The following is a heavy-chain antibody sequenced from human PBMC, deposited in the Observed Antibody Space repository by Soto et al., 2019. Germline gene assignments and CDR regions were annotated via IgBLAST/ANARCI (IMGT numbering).Heavy chain of an antibody. Sequence: LPETLSLTCAVYGGSFSGYYWSWIRQPPGKGLEWIGEINHSGSTNYNPSLKSRVTISVDTSKNQFSLKLSSVTAADTAVYYCARGASLVRGVIVWFDPWGQGTLVTVSS. D-gene: IGHD3-10*01. CDR2: INHSGST. CDR1: GGSFSGYY. J-gene: IGHJ5*02. CDR3: ARGASLVRGVIVWFDP. V-gene: IGHV4-34*01.